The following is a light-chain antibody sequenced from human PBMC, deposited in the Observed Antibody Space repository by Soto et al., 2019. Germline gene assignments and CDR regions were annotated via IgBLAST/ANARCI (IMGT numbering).Light chain of an antibody. Sequence: DIQMTQSPSSLSASVGDRVTITCRASQSIRNYLNWYQQKPGKAPKLLIYAASSLQSGVPSRFSGSGSGTDFTLTISSLQPEDFAIYYCQQSYSILLTFGGGTKVDIK. J-gene: IGKJ4*01. CDR1: QSIRNY. CDR2: AAS. CDR3: QQSYSILLT. V-gene: IGKV1-39*01.